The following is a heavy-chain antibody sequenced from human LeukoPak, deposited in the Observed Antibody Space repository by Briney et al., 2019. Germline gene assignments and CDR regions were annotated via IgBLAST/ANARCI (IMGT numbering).Heavy chain of an antibody. J-gene: IGHJ4*02. V-gene: IGHV3-9*01. CDR3: AKAQWLVLDY. CDR2: ISWNSGSI. D-gene: IGHD6-19*01. Sequence: GGSLRLSCAASGFTFDDYAMHWVRQAPGKGLEWVSGISWNSGSIGYANSVKGRFTISRDNAKNSLYLQMNSLRAEDTALYYCAKAQWLVLDYWGQGTLVTVSS. CDR1: GFTFDDYA.